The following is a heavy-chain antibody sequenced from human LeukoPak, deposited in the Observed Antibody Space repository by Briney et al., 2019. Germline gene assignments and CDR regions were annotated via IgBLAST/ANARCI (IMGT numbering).Heavy chain of an antibody. CDR1: GGTFSSYA. D-gene: IGHD5-12*01. CDR3: ASPEGYSGYDHYYYGMDV. CDR2: IIPIFGIA. Sequence: GASVKVSCKASGGTFSSYAISWVRQAPGQGLEWMGRIIPIFGIANYAQKFQGRVTITADKSTSTAYMELSGLRSEDTAVYYCASPEGYSGYDHYYYGMDVWGKGTTVTVSS. J-gene: IGHJ6*04. V-gene: IGHV1-69*04.